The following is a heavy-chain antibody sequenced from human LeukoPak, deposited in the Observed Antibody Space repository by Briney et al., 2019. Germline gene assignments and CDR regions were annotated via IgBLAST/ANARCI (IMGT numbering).Heavy chain of an antibody. J-gene: IGHJ5*02. V-gene: IGHV5-51*01. CDR1: GYSFTSYW. D-gene: IGHD3-3*01. CDR3: ARLTIFGVVIIPGSYGNWFDP. CDR2: IYPGDSDT. Sequence: GESLKISCKGSGYSFTSYWIGWVRQMPGKGLEWMGIIYPGDSDTRYSPSFQGQVTISADKSISTAYLQWSSLKASDTAMYYCARLTIFGVVIIPGSYGNWFDPWGQGTLVTVSS.